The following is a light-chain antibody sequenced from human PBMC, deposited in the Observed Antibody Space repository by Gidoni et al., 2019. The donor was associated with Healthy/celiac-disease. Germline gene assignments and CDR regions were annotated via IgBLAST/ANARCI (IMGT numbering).Light chain of an antibody. CDR3: QQSYSFRYT. V-gene: IGKV1-39*01. Sequence: DIQMTQSPSSLSASVGDRVTITCRASQSISSYLNWYQQKPGKAPKLLIYAASSLQSGVPSRFSGSGSGTDFTLTISSLQPEDFATYYCQQSYSFRYTFGQXTKLEIK. CDR2: AAS. CDR1: QSISSY. J-gene: IGKJ2*01.